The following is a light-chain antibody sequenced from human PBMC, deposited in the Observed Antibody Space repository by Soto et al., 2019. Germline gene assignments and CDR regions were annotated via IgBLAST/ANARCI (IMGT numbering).Light chain of an antibody. CDR1: RSDIGDSNF. V-gene: IGLV2-14*01. Sequence: QSALTQPASVSGSPGQSVTISCTGPRSDIGDSNFISWYQHSPGKAPRLIIFQVTKRPSGVSNRFSGSKSGNTASLTISGLQTEDEADYFCNSYTTSSTYVFGSGTKLTVL. CDR3: NSYTTSSTYV. J-gene: IGLJ1*01. CDR2: QVT.